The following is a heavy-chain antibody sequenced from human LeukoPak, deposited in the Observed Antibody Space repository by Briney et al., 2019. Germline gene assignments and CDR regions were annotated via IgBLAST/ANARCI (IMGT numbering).Heavy chain of an antibody. Sequence: SVKVSCKASGFTFTSSSTQWIRQARGQRLEWIGWIVGDSTDTYYAQRFQERVTIARDMSTSTAYLELSSLRSEDTAVYYCAADPDTTMAFDCWGQGTLVTVSS. CDR3: AADPDTTMAFDC. D-gene: IGHD5-18*01. CDR2: IVGDSTDT. CDR1: GFTFTSSS. V-gene: IGHV1-58*02. J-gene: IGHJ4*02.